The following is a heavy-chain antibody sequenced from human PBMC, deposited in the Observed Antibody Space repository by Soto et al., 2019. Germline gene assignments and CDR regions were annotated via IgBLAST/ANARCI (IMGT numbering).Heavy chain of an antibody. D-gene: IGHD3-3*01. CDR2: IPYDGSHQ. V-gene: IGHV3-30*18. CDR3: AKLRVLEWEVQESDY. Sequence: QVHLVESGGGVVQPGRSLRLSCAASGFTFSSHGMHWIRQAPGKGLEWVSVIPYDGSHQYYADSVKGRFSISRDNSKNPLYLQMNRLRAEDTAVYYCAKLRVLEWEVQESDYWGQGTLVSVSS. CDR1: GFTFSSHG. J-gene: IGHJ4*02.